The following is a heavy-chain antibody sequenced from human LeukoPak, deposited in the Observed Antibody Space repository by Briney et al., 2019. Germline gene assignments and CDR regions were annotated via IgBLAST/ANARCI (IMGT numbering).Heavy chain of an antibody. V-gene: IGHV3-23*01. J-gene: IGHJ4*02. Sequence: QPGGSLRLSCAASGFTFSSYAMSWVRQAPGKGLEWVSAISGSGGSTYYADSVKGRFTISRDNSMNTLYLQMKTLRAGDTAVYYCAKGYSSGWPNYYFDYWGQGTLVTVSS. D-gene: IGHD6-19*01. CDR2: ISGSGGST. CDR3: AKGYSSGWPNYYFDY. CDR1: GFTFSSYA.